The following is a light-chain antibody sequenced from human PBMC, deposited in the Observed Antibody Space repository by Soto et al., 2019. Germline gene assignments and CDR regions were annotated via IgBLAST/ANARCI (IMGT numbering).Light chain of an antibody. CDR2: DAS. CDR3: QQRNT. Sequence: EFVLTQSPATLSLSPGKRATLSCRASQRVSSYVAWYQQKPGQAPRLVIYDASSRATGVPPRFSGSGSGTDFTLTISSLEPEDFAVYYCQQRNTFGQGTRLEIE. CDR1: QRVSSY. J-gene: IGKJ5*01. V-gene: IGKV3-11*01.